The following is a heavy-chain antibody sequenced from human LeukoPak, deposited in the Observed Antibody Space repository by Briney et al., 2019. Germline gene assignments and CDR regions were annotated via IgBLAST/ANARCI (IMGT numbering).Heavy chain of an antibody. CDR1: GYTFTGYY. D-gene: IGHD6-13*01. V-gene: IGHV1-2*02. J-gene: IGHJ4*02. CDR2: INPNSGGT. Sequence: ASVTVSCKASGYTFTGYYMHWVRQAPGQGLEWMGWINPNSGGTNYAQKFQGRVTMTRDTSISTAYMELSRLRSDDTAVYYCARDHLKQQLVRTPLGYWGQGTLVTVTS. CDR3: ARDHLKQQLVRTPLGY.